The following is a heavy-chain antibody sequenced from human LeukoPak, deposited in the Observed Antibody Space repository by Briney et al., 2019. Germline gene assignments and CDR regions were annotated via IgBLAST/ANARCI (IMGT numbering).Heavy chain of an antibody. CDR1: GFTFSSYA. CDR3: AKDRGYYVDTGTINF. J-gene: IGHJ4*02. Sequence: GGSLRLSCAASGFTFSSYAMSWVRQAPGMGLEWVSGVGGGGQRTHYADSVKGRFTNSRDNSKSTLYLQMNSLRAEDTAIYYCAKDRGYYVDTGTINFWGQGTLVTVSS. D-gene: IGHD2-15*01. V-gene: IGHV3-23*01. CDR2: VGGGGQRT.